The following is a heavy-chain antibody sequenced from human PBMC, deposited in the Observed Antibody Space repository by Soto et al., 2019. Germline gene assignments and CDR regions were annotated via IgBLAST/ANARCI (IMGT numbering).Heavy chain of an antibody. CDR3: ARQVAYGQGNDFDL. V-gene: IGHV4-34*01. J-gene: IGHJ3*01. CDR2: INHSGST. D-gene: IGHD4-17*01. Sequence: QVQLQQWGAGLLKPSETLSLTCAVYGGSFSHYYWTWIRQPPGKGLEWIGEINHSGSTNYNPSLKKRVTISVNTSKNQFSLRQTTVTAADTDVYYCARQVAYGQGNDFDLWGQGTVVTVSS. CDR1: GGSFSHYY.